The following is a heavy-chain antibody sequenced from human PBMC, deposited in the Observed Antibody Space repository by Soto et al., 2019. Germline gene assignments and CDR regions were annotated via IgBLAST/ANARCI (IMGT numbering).Heavy chain of an antibody. CDR2: IYYSGST. Sequence: SETLSLTCTVSGGSISSSSYYWGWIRQPPGKGLEWIGNIYYSGSTNYNPSLKSRVTISVDRSKNQFSLKLSSVTAADTAVYYCARDLYGYPDNYFDSWGQGILVTVSS. J-gene: IGHJ5*01. V-gene: IGHV4-61*05. CDR3: ARDLYGYPDNYFDS. D-gene: IGHD2-15*01. CDR1: GGSISSSSYY.